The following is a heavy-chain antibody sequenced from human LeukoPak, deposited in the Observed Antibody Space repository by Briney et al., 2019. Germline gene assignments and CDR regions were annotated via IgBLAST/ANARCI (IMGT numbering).Heavy chain of an antibody. CDR1: GFTFSSYA. V-gene: IGHV3-23*01. J-gene: IGHJ4*02. Sequence: GGSLRLSCEASGFTFSSYAMSWVRQAPGKGLEWVSSLSDTGAATYYADSVKGRFTISRDNSENTVYLQMNSLRADDTAVYYCAKGGGEVFDYWGQGTLVTVSS. CDR3: AKGGGEVFDY. CDR2: LSDTGAAT. D-gene: IGHD3-16*01.